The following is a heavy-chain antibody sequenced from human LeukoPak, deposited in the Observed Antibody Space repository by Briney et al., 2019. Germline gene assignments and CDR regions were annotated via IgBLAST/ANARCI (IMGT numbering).Heavy chain of an antibody. V-gene: IGHV3-48*01. CDR3: ARETLSSSWTYDY. D-gene: IGHD6-13*01. CDR2: ISRSSTLI. J-gene: IGHJ4*02. Sequence: PGGSLRLSCAASGFAFSNAWMNWVRQAPGKGLEWVSYISRSSTLIYYADSVEGRFTISRDNAKNSLYLQMIGLRAEDTAVYYCARETLSSSWTYDYWGQGTLVTVSS. CDR1: GFAFSNAW.